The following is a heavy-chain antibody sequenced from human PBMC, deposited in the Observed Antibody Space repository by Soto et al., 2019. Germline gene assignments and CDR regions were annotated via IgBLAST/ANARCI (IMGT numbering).Heavy chain of an antibody. CDR3: TRDAQGAYGDHY. J-gene: IGHJ4*02. CDR2: IIPILGIA. V-gene: IGHV1-69*08. CDR1: GGTFSSYT. Sequence: QVQLVQSGAEVKKPGSSVKVSCKASGGTFSSYTISWVRQAPGQGLEWMGRIIPILGIANYAQKFQGRVTITADKSTSKAYMELSSLRAEDTAVYYCTRDAQGAYGDHYWGQGTLVTVSS. D-gene: IGHD4-17*01.